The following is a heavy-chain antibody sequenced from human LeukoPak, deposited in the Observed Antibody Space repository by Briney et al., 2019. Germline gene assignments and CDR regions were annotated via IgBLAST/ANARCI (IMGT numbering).Heavy chain of an antibody. CDR3: VRGLPLGYCTYGVCYPPKHLDF. CDR2: VNPKSGNT. D-gene: IGHD2-8*01. V-gene: IGHV1-8*03. Sequence: ASVKVSCKASGYTFTRYGMSWVRQAPGQGLEWMGWVNPKSGNTGYKQKFQARVTITRDTSISAAYMELSSLTSDDTAVYFCVRGLPLGYCTYGVCYPPKHLDFWGQGTLVTVSS. CDR1: GYTFTRYG. J-gene: IGHJ4*02.